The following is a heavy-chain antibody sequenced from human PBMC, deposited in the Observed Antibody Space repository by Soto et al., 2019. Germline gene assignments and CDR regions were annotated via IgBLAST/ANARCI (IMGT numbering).Heavy chain of an antibody. Sequence: SETLSLTCTVSGGSISSSSYYWGWIRQPPGKGLEWIGSIYYSGSTYYNPSLKSRVTISVDTSKNQFSLKLSSVTAADTAVYYCAKQGPGAYKRGSYYTNCFDPWGQETLFTVPS. CDR3: AKQGPGAYKRGSYYTNCFDP. V-gene: IGHV4-39*01. D-gene: IGHD1-26*01. CDR1: GGSISSSSYY. J-gene: IGHJ5*02. CDR2: IYYSGST.